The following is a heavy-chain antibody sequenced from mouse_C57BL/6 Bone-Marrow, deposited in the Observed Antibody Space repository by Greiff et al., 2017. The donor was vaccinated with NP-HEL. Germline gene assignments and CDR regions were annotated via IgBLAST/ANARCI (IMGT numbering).Heavy chain of an antibody. J-gene: IGHJ4*01. CDR2: IYPGSGST. CDR3: AREEYDGLYYDAMDY. V-gene: IGHV1-55*01. D-gene: IGHD5-2*01. CDR1: GYTFTSYW. Sequence: QVQLQQPGAELVKPGASVKMSCKASGYTFTSYWINWVKQRPGQGLEWIGDIYPGSGSTNYNEKFKSKATLTVDTSSSTAYMQLSSLTSEDSAVYYCAREEYDGLYYDAMDYWGQGTSVTVSS.